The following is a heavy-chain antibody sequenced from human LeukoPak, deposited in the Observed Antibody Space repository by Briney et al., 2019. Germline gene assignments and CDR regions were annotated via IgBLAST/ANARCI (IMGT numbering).Heavy chain of an antibody. V-gene: IGHV1-46*01. D-gene: IGHD6-13*01. CDR2: INPSGGST. Sequence: ASVKVSCKASGYTFTSYYMHWVRQAPGQGLEWMGIINPSGGSTSYAQKFQGRVTLTRDMSTSTVYMELSSLRSEDTAVYYCARASIAAAGGDYWGQGTLVTVSS. CDR3: ARASIAAAGGDY. J-gene: IGHJ4*02. CDR1: GYTFTSYY.